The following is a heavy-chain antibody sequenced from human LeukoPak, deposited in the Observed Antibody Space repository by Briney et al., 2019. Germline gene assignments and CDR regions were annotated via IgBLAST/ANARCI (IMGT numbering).Heavy chain of an antibody. Sequence: GGSLRLSCAASGFTFSNYAMSWVRQAPGRGLEWVSIISGDGGSTYYADSVKGRFTISRDNSRNTLYLQMNSLRAEDTAVYHCAKWRAPTNDYGRGLHIWGQGTMVTVSS. CDR3: AKWRAPTNDYGRGLHI. CDR2: ISGDGGST. J-gene: IGHJ3*02. CDR1: GFTFSNYA. V-gene: IGHV3-23*01. D-gene: IGHD4-17*01.